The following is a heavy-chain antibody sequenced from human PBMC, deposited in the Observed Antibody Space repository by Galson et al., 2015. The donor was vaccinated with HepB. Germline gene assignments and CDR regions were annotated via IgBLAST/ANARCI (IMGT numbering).Heavy chain of an antibody. CDR3: ARGPTVEQLAQGYYYYYYMDV. CDR2: INPNSGGT. D-gene: IGHD6-6*01. CDR1: GYTFTGYY. V-gene: IGHV1-2*06. J-gene: IGHJ6*03. Sequence: SVKVSCKASGYTFTGYYMHWVRQAPGQGLEWMGRINPNSGGTNYAQKFQGRVTMTRDTSISTAYMELSRLRSDDTAVYYCARGPTVEQLAQGYYYYYYMDVWGKGTTVTVSS.